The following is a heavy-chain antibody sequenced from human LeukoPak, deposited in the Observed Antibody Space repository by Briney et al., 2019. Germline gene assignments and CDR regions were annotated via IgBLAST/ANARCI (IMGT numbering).Heavy chain of an antibody. V-gene: IGHV3-33*01. J-gene: IGHJ5*02. CDR3: ARDRRTLWFGELSDWFDP. CDR2: IWYDGSNK. D-gene: IGHD3-10*01. CDR1: GFAFSSYG. Sequence: GGSLRLSCAASGFAFSSYGMHWVRQAPGKGLEWVAVIWYDGSNKYYADSVKGRFTTSRDNSKNTLYLQMNSLRAEDTAVYYCARDRRTLWFGELSDWFDPWGQGTLVTVSS.